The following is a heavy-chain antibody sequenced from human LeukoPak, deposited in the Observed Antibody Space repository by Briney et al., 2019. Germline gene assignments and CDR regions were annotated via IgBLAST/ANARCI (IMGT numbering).Heavy chain of an antibody. CDR1: GYTFTGYY. J-gene: IGHJ4*02. Sequence: GASVKVSCKASGYTFTGYYMHWVRQAPGQGLEGMGWINPNSGGTNYAQKFQGRVTMTRDTSISTAYMELSRLRSDDTAVYYCARVPAGALLEAYYFDYWGQGTLVTVSS. D-gene: IGHD1-1*01. V-gene: IGHV1-2*02. CDR3: ARVPAGALLEAYYFDY. CDR2: INPNSGGT.